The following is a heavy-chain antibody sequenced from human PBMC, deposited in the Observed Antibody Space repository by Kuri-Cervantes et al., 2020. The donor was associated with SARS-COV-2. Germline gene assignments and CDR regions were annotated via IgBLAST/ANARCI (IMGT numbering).Heavy chain of an antibody. Sequence: ASVKVSCKASGYTFTSYYMHWVRQAPGQGLEWMGIINPSGGSTSYAQKFQGRVTMTRDTSISTAYMELSRLRSDDTAVYYCARDLSRIVVVPAAIASYWGQGNLVHVSS. CDR2: INPSGGST. V-gene: IGHV1-46*01. J-gene: IGHJ4*02. D-gene: IGHD2-2*02. CDR1: GYTFTSYY. CDR3: ARDLSRIVVVPAAIASY.